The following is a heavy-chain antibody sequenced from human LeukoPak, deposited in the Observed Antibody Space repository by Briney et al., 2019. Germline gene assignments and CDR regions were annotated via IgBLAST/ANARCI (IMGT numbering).Heavy chain of an antibody. CDR2: FDPEDGET. V-gene: IGHV1-24*01. CDR1: GYTLTELS. Sequence: ASVKVSCKVSGYTLTELSMHWVRQAPGKGLEWMGGFDPEDGETIYAQKFQGRVTITADESTTTAYMELRSLRSEDTAVYYCARDMGFGGRPWGHYYGLDVWGKGTTITVSS. J-gene: IGHJ6*04. D-gene: IGHD3-10*01. CDR3: ARDMGFGGRPWGHYYGLDV.